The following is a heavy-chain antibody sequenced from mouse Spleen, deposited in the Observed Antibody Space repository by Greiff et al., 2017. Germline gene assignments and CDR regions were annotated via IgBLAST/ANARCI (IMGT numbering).Heavy chain of an antibody. Sequence: EVKLVESGEGLVKPGGSLKLSCAASGFTLSSYAMSWVRQTPEKRLEWVAYISSGGDYIYYADTVKGRFTISRDNARNTLYLQMSSLKSEDTAMYYCTREGGYYGWYFDVWGTGTTVTVSS. D-gene: IGHD2-3*01. V-gene: IGHV5-9-1*02. CDR3: TREGGYYGWYFDV. J-gene: IGHJ1*03. CDR1: GFTLSSYA. CDR2: ISSGGDYI.